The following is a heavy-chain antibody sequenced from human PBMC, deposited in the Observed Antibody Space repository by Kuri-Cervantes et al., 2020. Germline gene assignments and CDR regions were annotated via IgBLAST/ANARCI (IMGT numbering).Heavy chain of an antibody. V-gene: IGHV1-8*01. J-gene: IGHJ6*02. CDR1: VYTFTSYD. Sequence: ASVKVSCKASVYTFTSYDINWVRQATGQGLEWMGWMNPNSGNTGYAQKFQGRVTMTRNTSMSTAYMELSSLRSEDTAVYYCARGLRSEQQLTAYGMDVWGQGTTVTVSS. D-gene: IGHD6-13*01. CDR2: MNPNSGNT. CDR3: ARGLRSEQQLTAYGMDV.